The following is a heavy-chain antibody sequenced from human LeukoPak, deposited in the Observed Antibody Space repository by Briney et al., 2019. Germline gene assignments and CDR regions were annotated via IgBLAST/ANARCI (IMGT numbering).Heavy chain of an antibody. J-gene: IGHJ6*02. Sequence: TGGSLRLSCAASGFTFSSYEMNWVRQAPGKGLEWVSYISSSGSTIYYADSVKGRFTISRDNAKNSLYLQMNSLRAEDTAVYYCARDPLRYFDWLPRANYYGMDVWGQGTTVTVSS. V-gene: IGHV3-48*03. CDR2: ISSSGSTI. CDR1: GFTFSSYE. CDR3: ARDPLRYFDWLPRANYYGMDV. D-gene: IGHD3-9*01.